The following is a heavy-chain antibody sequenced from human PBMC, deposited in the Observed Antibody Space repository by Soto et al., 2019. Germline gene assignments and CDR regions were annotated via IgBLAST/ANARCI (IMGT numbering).Heavy chain of an antibody. J-gene: IGHJ5*02. CDR1: GGSISSYY. V-gene: IGHV4-59*01. Sequence: PSETLSLTCTVSGGSISSYYWSWIRQPPGKGLEWIGYIYYSGSTNYNPYLKSRVTISVDTSKNQFSLKLSSVTAADTAVYYCARFLAGSLGYKWFDPWGQGTLVTVSS. CDR3: ARFLAGSLGYKWFDP. CDR2: IYYSGST. D-gene: IGHD6-19*01.